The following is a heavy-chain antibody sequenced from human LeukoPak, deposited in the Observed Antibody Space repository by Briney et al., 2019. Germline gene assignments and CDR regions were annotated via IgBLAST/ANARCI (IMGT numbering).Heavy chain of an antibody. CDR3: AREPGSMCDGGSSCLFGGDY. Sequence: GGSLRLSCAAPGFTFSSYAMHWVRQAPGKGLEWVAVISYDGSNKYYADSVKGRFTISRDNSKNTLYLQMNSLRAEDTAVYYCAREPGSMCDGGSSCLFGGDYWGQGTLVTVSS. J-gene: IGHJ4*02. D-gene: IGHD6-13*01. V-gene: IGHV3-30-3*01. CDR2: ISYDGSNK. CDR1: GFTFSSYA.